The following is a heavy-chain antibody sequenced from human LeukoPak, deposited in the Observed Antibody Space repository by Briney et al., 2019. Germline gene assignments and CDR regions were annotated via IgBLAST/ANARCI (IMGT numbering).Heavy chain of an antibody. CDR1: GFTFSSYA. CDR2: ISGSGGST. CDR3: GKGRGCSWYVDYYYGMDV. Sequence: QAGGSLRLSCAASGFTFSSYAMSWVRQAPGKGLEWVSSISGSGGSTYYADSVKGRFTISRDNSKNTLYLQTKSLRAEDTAVYYCGKGRGCSWYVDYYYGMDVWGESTTVSASS. V-gene: IGHV3-23*01. J-gene: IGHJ6*04. D-gene: IGHD6-13*01.